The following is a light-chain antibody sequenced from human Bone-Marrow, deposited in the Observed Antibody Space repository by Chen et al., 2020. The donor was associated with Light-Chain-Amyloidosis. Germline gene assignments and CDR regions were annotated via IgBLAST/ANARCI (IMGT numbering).Light chain of an antibody. Sequence: NFMLTQRHSVSESPGKTVIISCTRSSGSIANNYVQWYQQRPGSSPTTVIYEDDQRPSGVPDRFSGSIDRSSNSASLTISGLKTEDEADYYCQSYQGSSQGVFGGGTKLTVL. J-gene: IGLJ3*02. CDR3: QSYQGSSQGV. CDR1: SGSIANNY. V-gene: IGLV6-57*01. CDR2: EDD.